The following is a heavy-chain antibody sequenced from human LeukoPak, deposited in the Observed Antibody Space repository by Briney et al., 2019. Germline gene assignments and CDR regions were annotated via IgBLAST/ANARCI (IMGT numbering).Heavy chain of an antibody. Sequence: GASLRLSCEATGFSFSGYAMSWVRQAPGKGLEWVSHISHTGGDTHYADSVKGRFTISRDSSTLYLQMNSLRAEDTATYFCGRNHLQTPLVFLDVWGQGTTVTVSS. CDR2: ISHTGGDT. J-gene: IGHJ6*02. CDR1: GFSFSGYA. V-gene: IGHV3-23*01. CDR3: GRNHLQTPLVFLDV. D-gene: IGHD1-14*01.